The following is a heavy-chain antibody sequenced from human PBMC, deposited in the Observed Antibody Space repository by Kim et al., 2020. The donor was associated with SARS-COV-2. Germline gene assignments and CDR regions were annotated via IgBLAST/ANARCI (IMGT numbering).Heavy chain of an antibody. J-gene: IGHJ3*02. Sequence: VTGRFTISRDNSKTTLYLQMNSLRAEDTAVYYCVKLITFGGVIENDAFDIWGQGTMVTVSS. V-gene: IGHV3-23*01. D-gene: IGHD3-16*02. CDR3: VKLITFGGVIENDAFDI.